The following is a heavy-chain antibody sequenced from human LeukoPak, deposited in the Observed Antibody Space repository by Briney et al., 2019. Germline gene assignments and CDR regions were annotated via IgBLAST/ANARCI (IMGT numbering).Heavy chain of an antibody. J-gene: IGHJ3*02. CDR1: GFTFSSNA. D-gene: IGHD3-16*01. V-gene: IGHV3-64*01. CDR2: ITPDGGST. Sequence: GGSLRLSCSASGFTFSSNALHWVRQAPGKGLEFVSAITPDGGSTSYANSVKGRFTISRDNSKNTLYLQMGSLRAEDMAVCYCARDKVGGWAFDIWGQGTMVTVSS. CDR3: ARDKVGGWAFDI.